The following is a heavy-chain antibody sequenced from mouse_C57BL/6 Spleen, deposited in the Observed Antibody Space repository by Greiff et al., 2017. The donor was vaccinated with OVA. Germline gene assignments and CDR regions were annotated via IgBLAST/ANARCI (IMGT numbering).Heavy chain of an antibody. CDR1: GYTLTSYG. D-gene: IGHD1-1*01. CDR3: VRYYGSSYWYFEV. CDR2: IYPRSGNT. V-gene: IGHV1-81*01. J-gene: IGHJ1*03. Sequence: QVQLQQSGAELARPGASVKLSCKASGYTLTSYGISWVKQRTGQGLEWIGEIYPRSGNTYYNEKFKGKATLTADKSSSTAYMELRSLTSEDSAVYFCVRYYGSSYWYFEVWGTGTTVTVSS.